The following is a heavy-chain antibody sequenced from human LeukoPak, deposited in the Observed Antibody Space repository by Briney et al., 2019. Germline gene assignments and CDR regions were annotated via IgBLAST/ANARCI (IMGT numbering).Heavy chain of an antibody. D-gene: IGHD3-22*01. J-gene: IGHJ4*02. CDR2: ISTTGTT. CDR3: ARANSHDGSGHFYEFDY. CDR1: GGSVNSYY. V-gene: IGHV4-4*07. Sequence: SETLSPTCTVSGGSVNSYYWSWIRQPAGKGLEWIGRISTTGTTNYNPSLKSRVTMSVDTSKNQFSLKVNSLTAADTAIYYCARANSHDGSGHFYEFDYWGQGTLVTVSS.